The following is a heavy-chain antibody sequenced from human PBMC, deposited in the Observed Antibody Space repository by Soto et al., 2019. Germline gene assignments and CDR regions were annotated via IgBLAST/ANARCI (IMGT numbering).Heavy chain of an antibody. CDR2: INPSGGST. CDR1: GYTFTTYH. CDR3: TIAMGFSYAYY. Sequence: ASVKVSCKASGYTFTTYHIHWVRQAPGQGLEWMGIINPSGGSTSSAQQFQGRVTMTRDTSTSTVYMELSSLRSEDTAVYYCTIAMGFSYAYYWGQGTQVTVSS. J-gene: IGHJ4*02. V-gene: IGHV1-46*03. D-gene: IGHD5-18*01.